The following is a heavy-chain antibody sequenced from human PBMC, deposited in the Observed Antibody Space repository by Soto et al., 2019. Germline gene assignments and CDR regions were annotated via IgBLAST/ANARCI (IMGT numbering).Heavy chain of an antibody. J-gene: IGHJ5*02. D-gene: IGHD3-22*01. V-gene: IGHV5-51*01. CDR3: ARKDKSGYFNWFDP. CDR1: GYKFTSSW. CDR2: IFPSDSDT. Sequence: GESLKISCRTSGYKFTSSWIAWVRQKPGKSLEWMGIIFPSDSDTRYSPSFQGQVTISADRSTSTVFLQWASLKASGTAVYFCARKDKSGYFNWFDPWGQGTLVTVSS.